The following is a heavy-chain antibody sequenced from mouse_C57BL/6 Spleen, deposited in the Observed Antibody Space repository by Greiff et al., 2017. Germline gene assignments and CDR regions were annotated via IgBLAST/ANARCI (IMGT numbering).Heavy chain of an antibody. CDR1: GYTFTSYW. CDR2: IDPSDSYT. J-gene: IGHJ2*01. D-gene: IGHD3-2*02. Sequence: QVQLQQPGAELVRPGTSVKLSCKASGYTFTSYWMHWVKQRPGQGLEWIGVIDPSDSYTNYNQKFKGKATLTLDTSSSTAYMQLSSLTSEDSAVYYCARKDSSGPYFDYWGQGTTLTVSS. V-gene: IGHV1-59*01. CDR3: ARKDSSGPYFDY.